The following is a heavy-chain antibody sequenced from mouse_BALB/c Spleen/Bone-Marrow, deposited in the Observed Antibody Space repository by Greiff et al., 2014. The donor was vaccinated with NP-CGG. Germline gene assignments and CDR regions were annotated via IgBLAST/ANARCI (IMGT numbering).Heavy chain of an antibody. D-gene: IGHD1-1*02. CDR2: IRAGGST. Sequence: VKLEESGPGLVAPSQSLSITCTVSGFSLTSYGVHWVRQPPGKGLEWLGVIRAGGSTNYNSALMSRLSNSKDNSKSQVCLKMNSLQTDDTAMYYCARYYLYAMDYWGQGTSVTVSS. V-gene: IGHV2-9*02. J-gene: IGHJ4*01. CDR1: GFSLTSYG. CDR3: ARYYLYAMDY.